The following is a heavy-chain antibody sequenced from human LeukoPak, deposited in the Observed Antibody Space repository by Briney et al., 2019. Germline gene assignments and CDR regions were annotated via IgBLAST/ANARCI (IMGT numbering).Heavy chain of an antibody. CDR2: INPSGGST. CDR3: ARPGYYYDSSGYFVH. Sequence: ASVKVSCKASGYTSTSYYMHWVRQAPGQGLEWMGIINPSGGSTSYAQKFQGRVTMTRDTSTSTVYMELSSLRSEDTAVYYCARPGYYYDSSGYFVHWGQGTLVTVSS. CDR1: GYTSTSYY. D-gene: IGHD3-22*01. V-gene: IGHV1-46*01. J-gene: IGHJ1*01.